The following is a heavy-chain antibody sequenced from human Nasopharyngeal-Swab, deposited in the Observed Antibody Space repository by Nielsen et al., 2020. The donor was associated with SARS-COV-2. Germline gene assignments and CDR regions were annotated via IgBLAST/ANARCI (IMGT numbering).Heavy chain of an antibody. V-gene: IGHV1-8*01. CDR3: ARVNIVVVPAATYYYYYGMDV. CDR2: MNPNSGNT. D-gene: IGHD2-2*01. Sequence: ASVKVSCKASGYTFTSYDINWVRQATGQGLEWMGWMNPNSGNTGYAQKFQGRVTMTRNTSISTAYMELSSLRSEDTAVYYCARVNIVVVPAATYYYYYGMDVWGQGTTVTVPS. CDR1: GYTFTSYD. J-gene: IGHJ6*02.